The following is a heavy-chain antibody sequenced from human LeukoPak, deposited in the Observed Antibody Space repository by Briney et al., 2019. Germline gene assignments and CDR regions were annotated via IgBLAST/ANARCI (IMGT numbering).Heavy chain of an antibody. D-gene: IGHD3-3*01. CDR1: GFTFSSYW. V-gene: IGHV3-7*01. CDR3: ARISTVTIFGVVIIHDFDY. Sequence: GGSLRLSCAASGFTFSSYWMSWVRQAPGKGLEWVANIKQDGSEKYYVDSVKGRSTISRDNAKNSLYLQMNSLRAEDTAVYYCARISTVTIFGVVIIHDFDYWGQGTLVTVSS. J-gene: IGHJ4*02. CDR2: IKQDGSEK.